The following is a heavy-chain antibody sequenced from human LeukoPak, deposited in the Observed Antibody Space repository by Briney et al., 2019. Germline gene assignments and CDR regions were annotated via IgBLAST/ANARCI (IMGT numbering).Heavy chain of an antibody. CDR1: GYTFTGYY. D-gene: IGHD3-22*01. J-gene: IGHJ4*02. V-gene: IGHV1-2*02. Sequence: ASVKVSCKASGYTFTGYYMHWVRQAPGQGLEWMGWINPNSGGTNYAQKFQGRVTMTRDTSISTAYMELSRLRSDDTAVYYCARGLLGYYYDTSGYYSGPSYFDYWGQGTLVTISS. CDR2: INPNSGGT. CDR3: ARGLLGYYYDTSGYYSGPSYFDY.